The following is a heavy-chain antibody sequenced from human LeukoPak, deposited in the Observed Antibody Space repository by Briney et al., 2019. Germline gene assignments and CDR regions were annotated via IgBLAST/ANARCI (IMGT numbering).Heavy chain of an antibody. CDR3: ARAITGTLYYFDY. V-gene: IGHV4-4*07. CDR2: IYTRGRT. CDR1: GDSISSYY. D-gene: IGHD1-14*01. J-gene: IGHJ4*02. Sequence: PSETLSLTRTVSGDSISSYYWSWIRQPAAKGLEWIVRIYTRGRTNYNPSLQSRVTMSLDMSKTQFSLKLSSVTAADTAVYYCARAITGTLYYFDYLGGGAKVSVSS.